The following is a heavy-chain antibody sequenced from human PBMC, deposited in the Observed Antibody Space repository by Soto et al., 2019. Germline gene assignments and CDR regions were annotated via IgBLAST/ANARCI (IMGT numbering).Heavy chain of an antibody. CDR2: IGISIGYI. J-gene: IGHJ3*01. CDR1: GFSPSSYT. V-gene: IGHV3-21*01. D-gene: IGHD4-4*01. CDR3: GRNVLAVTEDAVDV. Sequence: EEQLVESGGGLVKPGGSLRLSCVASGFSPSSYTMSWVRQAPGKGLEWVSSIGISIGYIYYAESVTGRFTISRDNAQNSLLLEMNSLRAEDTALYFCGRNVLAVTEDAVDVWGQGTMVTVSS.